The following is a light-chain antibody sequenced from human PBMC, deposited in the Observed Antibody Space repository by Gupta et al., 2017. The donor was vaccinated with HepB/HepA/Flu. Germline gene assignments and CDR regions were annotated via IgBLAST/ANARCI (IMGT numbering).Light chain of an antibody. CDR3: AAWDDSLSGYV. V-gene: IGLV1-47*01. CDR2: RNN. Sequence: SVLTQPPSASGTPGQRVTISCSGSSSNIGSNYVYWYQQPPGTAPKLLIYRNNQRPSGVPDRFSGSKSGTSASLAISGLRAEEEADYYCAAWDDSLSGYVFGTGIKVTVL. J-gene: IGLJ1*01. CDR1: SSNIGSNY.